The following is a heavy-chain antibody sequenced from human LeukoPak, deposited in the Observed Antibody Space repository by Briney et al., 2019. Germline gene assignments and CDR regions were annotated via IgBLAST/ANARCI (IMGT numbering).Heavy chain of an antibody. D-gene: IGHD1-14*01. CDR1: GFTFNNYI. Sequence: GGTLRLSCAASGFTFNNYIMNWVRQAPGKGLEWVSAISGSGGNTYYADSVKGRFTISRDNSKNTLYLQMNSLRAEDTAVYYCARAEYLSGFDPWGQGTLVTVSS. CDR2: ISGSGGNT. CDR3: ARAEYLSGFDP. V-gene: IGHV3-23*01. J-gene: IGHJ5*02.